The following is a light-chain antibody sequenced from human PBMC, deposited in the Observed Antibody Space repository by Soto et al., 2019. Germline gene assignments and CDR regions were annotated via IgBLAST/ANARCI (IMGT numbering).Light chain of an antibody. V-gene: IGKV3-20*01. CDR3: QQFGSFLRT. Sequence: EIVLTQSPGTLSLSPGERATLSCRASQSVSSNYLAWYQQKPGHAPKPLDYEASSSAPAIPDRVSGSGSGTKFPLTIRGLQTADIAVCYGQQFGSFLRTFGQGTKVSIK. J-gene: IGKJ1*01. CDR1: QSVSSNY. CDR2: EAS.